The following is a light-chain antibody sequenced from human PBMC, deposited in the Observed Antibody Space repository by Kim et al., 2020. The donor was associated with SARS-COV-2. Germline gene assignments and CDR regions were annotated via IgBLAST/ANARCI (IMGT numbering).Light chain of an antibody. V-gene: IGLV3-1*01. CDR3: QAWDSSTVV. J-gene: IGLJ2*01. CDR2: QDS. Sequence: VAPGQTASITCSGDKLGDKYACWYQQKPGQSPVLVIYQDSKRPSGIPERFSGSNSGNTATLTISGTQAMDEADYYCQAWDSSTVVFGGGTQLTV. CDR1: KLGDKY.